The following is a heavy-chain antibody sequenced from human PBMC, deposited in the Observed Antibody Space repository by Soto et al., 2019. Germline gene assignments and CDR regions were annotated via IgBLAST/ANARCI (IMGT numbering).Heavy chain of an antibody. V-gene: IGHV4-59*01. CDR1: GGSISSYY. D-gene: IGHD3-10*01. CDR2: IYYSGST. CDR3: AIGSGARWPYYYYYMDV. J-gene: IGHJ6*03. Sequence: TSETLSLTCTVSGGSISSYYWSLIRQPPGKGLEWIGYIYYSGSTNYNPSLKSRVTISVGTSKNPFSLKLSSVTAADTAVYYCAIGSGARWPYYYYYMDVWGKGTTVTVSS.